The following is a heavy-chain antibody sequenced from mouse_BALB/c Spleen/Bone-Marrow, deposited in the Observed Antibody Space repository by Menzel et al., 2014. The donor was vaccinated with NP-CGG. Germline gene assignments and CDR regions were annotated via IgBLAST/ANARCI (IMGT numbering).Heavy chain of an antibody. D-gene: IGHD2-3*01. CDR2: ISYSGST. Sequence: EVKLQESGPSLVKPSQTLSLTCSVTGDSITCGYWNWIRKFPGNKLEYMGYISYSGSTYYNPSLKSRISITRDTSRNQYYLQLNSVTTEDTATYYCATYDGYCFDYWGQGTILTVSS. J-gene: IGHJ2*01. V-gene: IGHV3-8*02. CDR1: GDSITCGY. CDR3: ATYDGYCFDY.